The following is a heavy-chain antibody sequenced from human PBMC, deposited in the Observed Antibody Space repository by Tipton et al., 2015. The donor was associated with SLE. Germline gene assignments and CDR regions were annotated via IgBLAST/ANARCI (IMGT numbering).Heavy chain of an antibody. CDR3: ASGLASDFEY. Sequence: QLVQSGAEVKKPGSSVKVSCKASGDTFSSYSISWVRQAPGRGLEWMGGIIPIFGTTTYAQKFQGIVTITMDESTSTAYMELSRLRSEDTAVYYCASGLASDFEYWGRGTLVTVSS. V-gene: IGHV1-69*05. CDR2: IIPIFGTT. D-gene: IGHD2-21*01. CDR1: GDTFSSYS. J-gene: IGHJ4*02.